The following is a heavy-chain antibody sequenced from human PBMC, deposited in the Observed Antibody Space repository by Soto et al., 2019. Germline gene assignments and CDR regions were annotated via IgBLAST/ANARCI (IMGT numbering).Heavy chain of an antibody. D-gene: IGHD4-17*01. CDR1: GGSFSGYY. CDR2: INHSGST. V-gene: IGHV4-34*01. Sequence: SETLSLTCAVYGGSFSGYYWSWIRQPPGKGLEWIGEINHSGSTNYNPSLKSRVTISVDTSKNHFSLKLSSVTAADTAVYYCARSTQLTTVWELDYWGQGTLVTVSS. J-gene: IGHJ4*02. CDR3: ARSTQLTTVWELDY.